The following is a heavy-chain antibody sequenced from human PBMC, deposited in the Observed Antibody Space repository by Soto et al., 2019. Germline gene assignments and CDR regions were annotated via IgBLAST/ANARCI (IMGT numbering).Heavy chain of an antibody. Sequence: SETLSLTCAVSGGSISSGGYSWSWIRQPPGKGLEWIGYIYHSGGTYYNLSLKSRVTISVDRSKNQFSLKLSSVTAADTAVYYCARGEDYYYGMDVWGQGTTVTVSS. CDR3: ARGEDYYYGMDV. J-gene: IGHJ6*02. V-gene: IGHV4-30-2*01. CDR1: GGSISSGGYS. CDR2: IYHSGGT.